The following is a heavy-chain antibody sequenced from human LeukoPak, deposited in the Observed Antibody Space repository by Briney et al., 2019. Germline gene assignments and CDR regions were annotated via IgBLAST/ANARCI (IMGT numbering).Heavy chain of an antibody. V-gene: IGHV1-69*04. D-gene: IGHD3-22*01. CDR1: GGTFSSYA. Sequence: SVKVSCKASGGTFSSYAISWVRQAPGQGLEWMGRIIPILGIANYAQKFQGRVTMTEDTSTDTAYMELSSLRSEDTAVYYCATTGGSSGYYLDYWGQGTLVTVSS. CDR3: ATTGGSSGYYLDY. J-gene: IGHJ4*02. CDR2: IIPILGIA.